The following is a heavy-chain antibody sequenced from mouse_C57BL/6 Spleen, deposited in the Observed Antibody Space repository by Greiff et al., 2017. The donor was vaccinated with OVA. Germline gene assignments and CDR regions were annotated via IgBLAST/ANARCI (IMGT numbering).Heavy chain of an antibody. CDR2: INPNNGGT. CDR1: GYTFTDYN. Sequence: VQLKESGPELVKPGASVKMSCKASGYTFTDYNMHWVKQSHGKSLEWIGYINPNNGGTSYNQKFKGKATLTVNKSSSTAYMELRSLTSEDSAVYYCARGKKKLYAMDYWGQGTSVTVSS. CDR3: ARGKKKLYAMDY. J-gene: IGHJ4*01. V-gene: IGHV1-22*01. D-gene: IGHD4-1*01.